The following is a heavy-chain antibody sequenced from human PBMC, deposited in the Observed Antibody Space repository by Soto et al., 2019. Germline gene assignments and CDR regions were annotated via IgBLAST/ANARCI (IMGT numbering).Heavy chain of an antibody. CDR3: ARDSHLVVVAATLKYYYYGMDV. V-gene: IGHV3-48*03. CDR2: ISSSGSTI. Sequence: EVQLVESGGGLVQPGGSLRLSCAASGFTFSSYEMNWVRQAPGKGLEWVSYISSSGSTIYYADSVKGRFTISRDNAKNSRYLQMNSLRAEDTAVYYCARDSHLVVVAATLKYYYYGMDVWGQGTTVTVSS. J-gene: IGHJ6*02. D-gene: IGHD2-15*01. CDR1: GFTFSSYE.